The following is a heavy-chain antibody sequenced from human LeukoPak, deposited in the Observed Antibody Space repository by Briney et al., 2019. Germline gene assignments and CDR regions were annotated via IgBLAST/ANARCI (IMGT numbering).Heavy chain of an antibody. Sequence: ASVKVSCKVSGYTLTELSMHWVRQAPGKGLEWMGGFDSEDGETIYAQKFQGRVTMTEDTSTDTAYMELSSLRSEDTAVYYCATGGYGDYVGAFDIWGQGTMVTVSS. CDR1: GYTLTELS. J-gene: IGHJ3*02. CDR2: FDSEDGET. V-gene: IGHV1-24*01. CDR3: ATGGYGDYVGAFDI. D-gene: IGHD4-17*01.